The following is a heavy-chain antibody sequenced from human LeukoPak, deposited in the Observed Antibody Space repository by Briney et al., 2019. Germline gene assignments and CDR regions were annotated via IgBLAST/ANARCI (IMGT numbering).Heavy chain of an antibody. J-gene: IGHJ4*02. CDR1: GYTLTELS. CDR2: FDPEDGET. D-gene: IGHD6-19*01. Sequence: ASVKASCKVSGYTLTELSMHWVRQAPGKGLEWMGGFDPEDGETIYAQKFQGRVTMTEDTSTDTAYMELSSLRSEDTAVYYCAITDSSGWYALDYWGQGTLVTVSS. CDR3: AITDSSGWYALDY. V-gene: IGHV1-24*01.